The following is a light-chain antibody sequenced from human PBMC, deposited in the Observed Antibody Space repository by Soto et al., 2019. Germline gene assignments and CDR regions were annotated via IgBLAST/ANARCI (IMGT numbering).Light chain of an antibody. CDR3: HQSYSTRSWT. V-gene: IGKV1-39*01. CDR1: QSISSY. J-gene: IGKJ1*01. CDR2: AAS. Sequence: DIQMTQSPSSLSVSVGDRVTITCRASQSISSYLNWYQQKPGKAPKLLIYAASSLQSGVPSRFSGSGSGTDFTLTISSLQPEDFATYYCHQSYSTRSWTFGQGTKVEIK.